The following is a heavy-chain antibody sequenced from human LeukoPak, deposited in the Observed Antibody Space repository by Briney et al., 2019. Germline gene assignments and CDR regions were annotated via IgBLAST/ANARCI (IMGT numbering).Heavy chain of an antibody. D-gene: IGHD2-15*01. CDR3: ARESGGRPFDY. CDR1: GYTFTNYY. V-gene: IGHV1-46*01. CDR2: IDPSGGST. J-gene: IGHJ4*02. Sequence: ASVKVSCKAPGYTFTNYYIHWVRQAPGQGLEWMGIIDPSGGSTTYAQRFQGRVTMTRDTSTSTVYMELSSLRSEDTAMYYCARESGGRPFDYWGQGTLVTVSS.